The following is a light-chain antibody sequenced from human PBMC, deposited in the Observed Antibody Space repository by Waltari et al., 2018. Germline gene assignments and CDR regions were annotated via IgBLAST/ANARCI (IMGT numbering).Light chain of an antibody. CDR1: SREAGAYNY. J-gene: IGLJ2*01. Sequence: ALTQPASVSGSPGQSITFSCTWSSREAGAYNYVRWYQQHPGKVPKLIIYDVTHRPSGVSFRFSGSKSDNTASLTISGLQAEDEADYYCISYTTSDTMIFGGGTKLTVL. CDR2: DVT. CDR3: ISYTTSDTMI. V-gene: IGLV2-14*03.